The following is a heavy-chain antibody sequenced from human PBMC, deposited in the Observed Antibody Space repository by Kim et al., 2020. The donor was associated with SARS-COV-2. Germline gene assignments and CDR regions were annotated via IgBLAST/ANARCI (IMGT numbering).Heavy chain of an antibody. D-gene: IGHD3-22*01. Sequence: GGSLRLSCAASGFTFSSYEMNWVRQAPGKGLEWVSYISSSGSTIYYADSVKGRFTISRDNAKNSLYLQMNSLRAEDTAVYYCARVRRYYDSSGYYFDYWGQGTLVTVSS. J-gene: IGHJ4*02. V-gene: IGHV3-48*03. CDR1: GFTFSSYE. CDR3: ARVRRYYDSSGYYFDY. CDR2: ISSSGSTI.